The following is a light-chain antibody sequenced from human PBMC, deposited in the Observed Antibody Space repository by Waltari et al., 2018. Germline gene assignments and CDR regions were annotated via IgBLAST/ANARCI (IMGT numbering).Light chain of an antibody. CDR3: QQYGRS. CDR1: QCVSSSY. J-gene: IGKJ5*01. CDR2: GAF. Sequence: EIVLTQSPGTLSLSPGERATLSCRASQCVSSSYLAWYQQKPGQAPRLLIYGAFNRATGIPDRFSGSGSGTDFTLTINRLEPEDFAVYYCQQYGRSFGQGTRLEIK. V-gene: IGKV3-20*01.